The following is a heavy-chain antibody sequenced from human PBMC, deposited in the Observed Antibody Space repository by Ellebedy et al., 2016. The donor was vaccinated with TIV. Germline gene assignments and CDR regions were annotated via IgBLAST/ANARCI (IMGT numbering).Heavy chain of an antibody. CDR1: GFPFNTYA. Sequence: GESLKISCVGPGFPFNTYAMSWVRQAPGKGLEWVSTVGGGVEQFYGDSVKGRFTISRDDSKSTMYLHMNNLKVEDTAVYYCAKDRTSGDGYWVFDQWGQGTLVTVSS. V-gene: IGHV3-23*01. CDR3: AKDRTSGDGYWVFDQ. CDR2: VGGGVEQ. D-gene: IGHD5-18*01. J-gene: IGHJ4*02.